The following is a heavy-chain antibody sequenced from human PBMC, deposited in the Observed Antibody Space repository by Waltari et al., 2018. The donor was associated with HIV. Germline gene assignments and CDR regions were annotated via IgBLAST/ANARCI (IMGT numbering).Heavy chain of an antibody. Sequence: QVQLQESGPGLVMPSETLSLTCTVSADFISSYYWSWIRQPAGKGLEWIGRIYTGGNTKYNPSLESRVSMSVDTSKNHFSLKLNSVTSADTAVYYCASSFAVAGWYYGMDVWGQGTTVTVSS. D-gene: IGHD6-19*01. CDR1: ADFISSYY. CDR2: IYTGGNT. V-gene: IGHV4-4*07. CDR3: ASSFAVAGWYYGMDV. J-gene: IGHJ6*02.